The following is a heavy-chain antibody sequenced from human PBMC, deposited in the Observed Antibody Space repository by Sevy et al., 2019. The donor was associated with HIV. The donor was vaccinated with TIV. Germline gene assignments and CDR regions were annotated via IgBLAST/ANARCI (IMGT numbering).Heavy chain of an antibody. Sequence: ASVKVSCKASGGTFSSYAISWVRQAPGQGLEWMGGIIPIFGTANYAQKFQGRVTITADESTSTAYMELSSLRSEDTDVYYCASGLPPYSSSWYGLDAFDIWGQGTMVTVSS. CDR3: ASGLPPYSSSWYGLDAFDI. CDR1: GGTFSSYA. J-gene: IGHJ3*02. CDR2: IIPIFGTA. V-gene: IGHV1-69*13. D-gene: IGHD6-13*01.